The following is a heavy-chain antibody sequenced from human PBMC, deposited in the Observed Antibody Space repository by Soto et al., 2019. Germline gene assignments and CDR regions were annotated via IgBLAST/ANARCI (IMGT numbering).Heavy chain of an antibody. J-gene: IGHJ4*02. D-gene: IGHD3-22*01. Sequence: GGSLRLSCAASGFNFITYSLNWVRQAPGKGLEWVASISSSAIYIDYADSVKGRFTISRDNANNSLYLQMNSLRAEDTATYYCVRDGLDSYDNERLSFDKWGQGTLVTVSS. CDR2: ISSSAIYI. V-gene: IGHV3-21*01. CDR3: VRDGLDSYDNERLSFDK. CDR1: GFNFITYS.